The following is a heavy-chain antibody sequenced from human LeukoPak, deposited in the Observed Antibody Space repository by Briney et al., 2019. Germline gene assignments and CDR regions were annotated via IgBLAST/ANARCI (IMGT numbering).Heavy chain of an antibody. CDR2: ISAYNGNT. Sequence: ASVQVSCKASGYTFTSYGISWVRQAPGQGLEWMGWISAYNGNTNYAQKLPGRVTMTTDTSTSTAYVELRNLRSDDTAVYYCASRSSGYYRDAFDIWGQGTMVTVSS. J-gene: IGHJ3*02. CDR3: ASRSSGYYRDAFDI. D-gene: IGHD3-22*01. CDR1: GYTFTSYG. V-gene: IGHV1-18*01.